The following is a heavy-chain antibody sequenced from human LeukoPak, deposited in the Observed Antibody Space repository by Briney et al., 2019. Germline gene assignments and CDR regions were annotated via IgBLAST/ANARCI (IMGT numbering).Heavy chain of an antibody. D-gene: IGHD4-17*01. CDR2: MNPNSGNT. V-gene: IGHV1-8*03. Sequence: ASVKVSCKASGYTFTSYDINWVRQATGQGLEWMGWMNPNSGNTGYAQKFQGRVTITRNTSISTAYMELSSLRADDTAVYYCARRAGEYSHPYDYWGQGTLVTVSS. CDR3: ARRAGEYSHPYDY. CDR1: GYTFTSYD. J-gene: IGHJ4*02.